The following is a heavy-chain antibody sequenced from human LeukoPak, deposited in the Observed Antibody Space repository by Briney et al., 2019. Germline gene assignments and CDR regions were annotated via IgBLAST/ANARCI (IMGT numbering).Heavy chain of an antibody. CDR1: GGSISSYY. CDR3: ARVRPCGYSGYVIREREYYFDY. V-gene: IGHV4-59*01. D-gene: IGHD5-12*01. CDR2: IYYSGST. J-gene: IGHJ4*02. Sequence: PSETLSLTCTVSGGSISSYYWSWIRQPPGKGLEWIGYIYYSGSTNYNPSLKSRVTISVDTSKNQFSLKLSSVTAADTAVYYCARVRPCGYSGYVIREREYYFDYWGQGTLVTVSS.